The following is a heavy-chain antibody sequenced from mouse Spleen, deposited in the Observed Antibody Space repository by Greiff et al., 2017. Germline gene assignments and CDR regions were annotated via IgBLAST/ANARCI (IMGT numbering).Heavy chain of an antibody. J-gene: IGHJ1*01. V-gene: IGHV2-6*02. CDR1: GFSLTSYG. D-gene: IGHD2-1*01. Sequence: VMLVESGPGLVAPSQSLSITCTVSGFSLTSYGVHWVRQPPGKGLEWLVVIWSDGSTTYNSALKSRLSISKDNSKSQVFLKMNSLQTDDTAMYYCARNYGNYHYWYFDVWGAGTTVTVSS. CDR3: ARNYGNYHYWYFDV. CDR2: IWSDGST.